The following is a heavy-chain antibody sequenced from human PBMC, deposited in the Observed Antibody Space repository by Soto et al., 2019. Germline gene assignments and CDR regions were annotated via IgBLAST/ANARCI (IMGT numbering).Heavy chain of an antibody. J-gene: IGHJ4*02. CDR1: GFTFENYA. Sequence: EVQLVESGGGWVQPGRSLRLSCAASGFTFENYAMHWVRQGPGKGLEWVAGISWKSGSIGYADSVRGRFTISRDNAKNSLYLQMNSLIPEDTALYYCAKDKVYSNYQYYFASWGQGTLVTVSS. CDR3: AKDKVYSNYQYYFAS. CDR2: ISWKSGSI. D-gene: IGHD4-4*01. V-gene: IGHV3-9*01.